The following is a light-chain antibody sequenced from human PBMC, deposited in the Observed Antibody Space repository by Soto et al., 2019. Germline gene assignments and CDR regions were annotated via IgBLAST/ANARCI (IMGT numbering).Light chain of an antibody. V-gene: IGKV1-33*01. J-gene: IGKJ5*01. Sequence: DIQMTQSPSSLSASVGDRVTITCQASQDINNYVNWYQQKPGKAPKLLIFDASTLKTGVPSRFSGSGSGTDFSFTISSLQPEDIAIYYCQQSNDLVSFGQGTRLEIK. CDR3: QQSNDLVS. CDR2: DAS. CDR1: QDINNY.